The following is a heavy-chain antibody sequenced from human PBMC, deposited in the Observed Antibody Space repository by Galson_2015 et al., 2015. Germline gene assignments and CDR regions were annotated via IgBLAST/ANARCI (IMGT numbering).Heavy chain of an antibody. Sequence: SLRLSCAASGFTFAAYAMYWVRQAPGEGLEWVSGISGSASNTYYADSVKGRFAISRDNSRNTLYLQMNSLRAEDTALYFCAKAYTSGTYYDLFDWYFDLWGRGTLVTVSS. V-gene: IGHV3-23*01. CDR3: AKAYTSGTYYDLFDWYFDL. J-gene: IGHJ2*01. CDR1: GFTFAAYA. D-gene: IGHD3-10*01. CDR2: ISGSASNT.